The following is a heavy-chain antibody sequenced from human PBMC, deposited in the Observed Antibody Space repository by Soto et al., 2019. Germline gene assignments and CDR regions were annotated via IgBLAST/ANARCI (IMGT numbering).Heavy chain of an antibody. CDR1: GFSLSTSGVG. J-gene: IGHJ3*02. V-gene: IGHV2-5*02. CDR3: AHRHSLLAGDAFYI. CDR2: IYWDDEK. Sequence: QITLKESGPTLVKPTQTLTLTCTFSGFSLSTSGVGVDWIRQPPGKALEWLALIYWDDEKRYSPSLKSRLTITKDTSKNQVVLTITNIDPVDTATYYCAHRHSLLAGDAFYIWGQGTMVTVSS. D-gene: IGHD3-10*01.